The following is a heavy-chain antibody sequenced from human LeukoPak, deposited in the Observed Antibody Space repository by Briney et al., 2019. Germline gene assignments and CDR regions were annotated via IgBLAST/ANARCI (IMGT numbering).Heavy chain of an antibody. CDR1: GYTFTSYG. D-gene: IGHD3-3*01. CDR3: ARADMAGLLERYYFDY. V-gene: IGHV1-18*01. Sequence: ASVKVSCKASGYTFTSYGISWVRQAPGQGLEWMGWISAYNGNTNYAQKLQGRVTMTRNTSITTAYMELSSLKSEDTAVYYCARADMAGLLERYYFDYWGQGTLVTVSS. J-gene: IGHJ4*02. CDR2: ISAYNGNT.